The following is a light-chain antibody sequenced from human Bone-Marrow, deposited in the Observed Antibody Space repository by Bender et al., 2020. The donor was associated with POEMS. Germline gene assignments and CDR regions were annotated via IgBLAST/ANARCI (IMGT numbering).Light chain of an antibody. CDR3: SSWDDSLSGWV. V-gene: IGLV1-47*02. J-gene: IGLJ3*02. Sequence: QSVLTQPPSTSGTPGQRVTISCSGSSSNIGSHYTYWYQQIPGAAPKLLIYSNNQRPSGVPDRFSGSKSGASASLAISDIQSEDEGDYYCSSWDDSLSGWVFGGGTKLTVL. CDR1: SSNIGSHY. CDR2: SNN.